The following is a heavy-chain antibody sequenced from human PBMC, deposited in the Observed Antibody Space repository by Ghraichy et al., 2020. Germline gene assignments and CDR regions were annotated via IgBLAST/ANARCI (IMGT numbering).Heavy chain of an antibody. CDR2: IHSSGIT. D-gene: IGHD2-8*01. J-gene: IGHJ4*02. Sequence: SETLSLTCTVSGDSINDYYWNWLRQTPGKGLEWIANIHSSGITYYNSTLKSRVTMSIDTSKNQFSLRLSSVTAADTAVYFCAREKNNGYNYFDHWGQGTLVTVSS. CDR1: GDSINDYY. V-gene: IGHV4-59*12. CDR3: AREKNNGYNYFDH.